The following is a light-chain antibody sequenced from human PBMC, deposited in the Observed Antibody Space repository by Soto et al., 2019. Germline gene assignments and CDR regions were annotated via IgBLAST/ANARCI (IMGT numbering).Light chain of an antibody. V-gene: IGKV3-15*01. Sequence: ILMTQSPATLSVSPGQDAPLSCWAPHPIRGQVAWYQQQLGQAPRLLIFYASNRATGGPARFSGSGSGREFTLTIISRLSEDFAVYYCWQYSNLPTITFGQGTRLEIK. J-gene: IGKJ5*01. CDR1: HPIRGQ. CDR2: YAS. CDR3: WQYSNLPTIT.